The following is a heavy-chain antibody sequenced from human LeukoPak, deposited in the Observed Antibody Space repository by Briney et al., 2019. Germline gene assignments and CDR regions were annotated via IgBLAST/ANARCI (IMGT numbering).Heavy chain of an antibody. D-gene: IGHD6-13*01. CDR1: GFTFSSYA. Sequence: GGPLRLFCAASGFTFSSYAMSWVREATGKGVEGVASISGSGGSTYYADSVKGRFTISRDNSKNTLYLQMNSLRAEDTAVYYCAKGSRSWYTRGGSNLDYWGQGTLVTVSS. CDR2: ISGSGGST. J-gene: IGHJ4*02. CDR3: AKGSRSWYTRGGSNLDY. V-gene: IGHV3-23*01.